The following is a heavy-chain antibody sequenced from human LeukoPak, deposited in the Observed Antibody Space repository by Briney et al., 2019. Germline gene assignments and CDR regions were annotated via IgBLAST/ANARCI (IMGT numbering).Heavy chain of an antibody. CDR3: AKDGLPPPGIGVAGTSGFDY. J-gene: IGHJ4*02. Sequence: GGSLRLSCAASGFSFDDYAMHWARQAPGKGLEWVSGISWNSGTMGYADSVKGRFTISRDNAKNSLYLQMNSLRAEDTALYYCAKDGLPPPGIGVAGTSGFDYWGQGTLVTVSS. D-gene: IGHD6-19*01. CDR1: GFSFDDYA. V-gene: IGHV3-9*01. CDR2: ISWNSGTM.